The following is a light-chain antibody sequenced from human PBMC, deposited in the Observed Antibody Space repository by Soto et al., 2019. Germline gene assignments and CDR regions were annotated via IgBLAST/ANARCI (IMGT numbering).Light chain of an antibody. J-gene: IGLJ1*01. Sequence: QSSLTQHASLSGSPGQSITISCTGTSSDVGGYNYVSWYQQHPGKAPKLMIYEVSNRPSGVSNRFSGSKSGNTASLTISGLQAEDEADYYCSSYTSSSTLYVFGTGTKVT. CDR1: SSDVGGYNY. CDR2: EVS. V-gene: IGLV2-14*01. CDR3: SSYTSSSTLYV.